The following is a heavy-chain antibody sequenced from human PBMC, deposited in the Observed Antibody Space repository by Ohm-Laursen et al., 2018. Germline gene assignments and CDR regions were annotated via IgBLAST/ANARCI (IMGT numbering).Heavy chain of an antibody. CDR1: GFTFSDYY. CDR2: ISSSSSTI. Sequence: SLRLSCAAPGFTFSDYYMSWIRQAPGKGLEWLSYISSSSSTIFYADSVKGRFTISRDNARNSLYLQMNNLRADDTAVYYCAREGTGGYGLDVWGQGTTVTVSS. V-gene: IGHV3-11*01. J-gene: IGHJ6*02. CDR3: AREGTGGYGLDV.